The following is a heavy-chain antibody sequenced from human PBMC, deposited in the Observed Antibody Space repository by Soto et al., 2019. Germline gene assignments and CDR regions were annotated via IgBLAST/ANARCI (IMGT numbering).Heavy chain of an antibody. CDR2: ISHSGST. J-gene: IGHJ4*02. D-gene: IGHD5-18*01. CDR1: GGSISSAAYY. Sequence: QVQLQESGPGLVKPSQTLSLSCTVSGGSISSAAYYWSWIRQHPGKGLEWSGYISHSGSTYYTPSLKRRVIISADTSKNQFSLNLTSVTAADTAVYYCAREYTYGSNFFDCWGQGARVTVSS. V-gene: IGHV4-31*03. CDR3: AREYTYGSNFFDC.